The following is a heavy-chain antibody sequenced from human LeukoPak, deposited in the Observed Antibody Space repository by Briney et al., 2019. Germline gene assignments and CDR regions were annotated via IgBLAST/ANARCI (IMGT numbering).Heavy chain of an antibody. Sequence: SETLSLTCAVSGGSISSYYWSWIRQPPGKGLEWIGYIYYRGSTNYNPSLKSRVTISIDTSKKQFSLKLRSVTAADTAVYYCARLSSGSTNWVDPWGQGTLVTVSS. V-gene: IGHV4-59*08. J-gene: IGHJ5*02. CDR1: GGSISSYY. D-gene: IGHD6-25*01. CDR3: ARLSSGSTNWVDP. CDR2: IYYRGST.